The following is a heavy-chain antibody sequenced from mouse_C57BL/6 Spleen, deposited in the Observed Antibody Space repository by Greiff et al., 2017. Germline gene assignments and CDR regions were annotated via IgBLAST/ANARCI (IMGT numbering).Heavy chain of an antibody. J-gene: IGHJ4*01. CDR2: IHPSDSGT. CDR3: AIPIYYGYYGGFFYAMDY. V-gene: IGHV1-74*01. CDR1: GYTFTSYW. Sequence: VQLQQPGAELVKPGASVKVSCKASGYTFTSYWMHWVKQRPGQGLEWIGRIHPSDSGTNYNQKLQGKDKLTVDKSSSTAYMQLSSLTSEYSAVYYCAIPIYYGYYGGFFYAMDYWGQGTSVTVSS. D-gene: IGHD2-3*01.